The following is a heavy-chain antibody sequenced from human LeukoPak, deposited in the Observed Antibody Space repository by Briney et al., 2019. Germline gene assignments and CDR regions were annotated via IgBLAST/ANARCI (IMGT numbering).Heavy chain of an antibody. CDR2: INHSGST. J-gene: IGHJ4*02. CDR3: ARPGVAAAGIDY. D-gene: IGHD6-13*01. CDR1: GGSFSGYY. Sequence: SATLSLTCAVYGGSFSGYYWSWIRPPPGKGLEWIGEINHSGSTNYNPSLKSRVTISVDTSKNQFSLKLSSVTAADTAVYYCARPGVAAAGIDYWGQGTLVTVSS. V-gene: IGHV4-34*01.